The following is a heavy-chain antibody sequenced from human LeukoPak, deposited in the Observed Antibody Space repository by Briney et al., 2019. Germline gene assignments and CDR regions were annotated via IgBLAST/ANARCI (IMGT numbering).Heavy chain of an antibody. D-gene: IGHD3-3*01. J-gene: IGHJ4*02. CDR3: AKTPLPTDYDFWSGYYNYFDY. Sequence: GGSLRLSCAASGFTFSSYARSWVGQAPGKGLEGVSAISGSGGSTYYADSVKGRFTISRDNSKNTLYLQMNSLRAEDTAVYYCAKTPLPTDYDFWSGYYNYFDYWGQGTLVTVSS. CDR2: ISGSGGST. V-gene: IGHV3-23*01. CDR1: GFTFSSYA.